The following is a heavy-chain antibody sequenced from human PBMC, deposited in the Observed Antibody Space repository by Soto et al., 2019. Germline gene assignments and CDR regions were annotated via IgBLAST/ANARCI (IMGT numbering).Heavy chain of an antibody. CDR3: ARDHYDFWSGYTYYYYGMDV. D-gene: IGHD3-3*01. CDR2: IYYSGST. CDR1: GGSISSYY. V-gene: IGHV4-59*01. Sequence: LSLTCTVSGGSISSYYWSWIRQPPGKGLEWIGYIYYSGSTNYNPSLKSRVTISVDTSKNQFSLKLSSVTAADTAVYYCARDHYDFWSGYTYYYYGMDVWGQGTTVTV. J-gene: IGHJ6*02.